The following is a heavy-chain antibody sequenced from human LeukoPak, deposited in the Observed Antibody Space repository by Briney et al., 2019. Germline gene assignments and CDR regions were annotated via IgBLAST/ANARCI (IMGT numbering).Heavy chain of an antibody. J-gene: IGHJ3*02. CDR1: GLTFSSYS. CDR2: ISSSSSYI. D-gene: IGHD2-15*01. V-gene: IGHV3-21*01. Sequence: PGGSLRLSCAASGLTFSSYSMNWVRQAPGKGLEWVSSISSSSSYIYYADSVKGRFTISRDNAKNSLYLQMNSLRAEDTAVYYCARKAVSPLGAFDIWGQGTMVTVSS. CDR3: ARKAVSPLGAFDI.